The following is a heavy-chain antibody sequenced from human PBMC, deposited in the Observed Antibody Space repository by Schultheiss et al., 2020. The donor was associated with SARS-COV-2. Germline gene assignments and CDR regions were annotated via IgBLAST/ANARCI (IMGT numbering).Heavy chain of an antibody. CDR3: ARQSPLRYFDWLWGGWFDP. Sequence: GGSLRLSCAASGFTFSSYAMSWVRQAPGKGLEWVSVIYSGGSTYYADSVKGRFTISRDNSKNTLYLQMNSLRAEDTAVYYCARQSPLRYFDWLWGGWFDPWGQGTLVTVSS. CDR2: IYSGGST. D-gene: IGHD3-9*01. J-gene: IGHJ5*02. V-gene: IGHV3-66*02. CDR1: GFTFSSYA.